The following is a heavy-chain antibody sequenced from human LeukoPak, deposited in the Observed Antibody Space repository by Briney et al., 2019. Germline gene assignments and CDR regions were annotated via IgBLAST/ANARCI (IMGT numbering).Heavy chain of an antibody. V-gene: IGHV1-2*02. CDR2: INPSSGGT. D-gene: IGHD3-22*01. CDR3: ARDGLYYYDSSGYYSPGAFDI. CDR1: GYTFTGYY. J-gene: IGHJ3*02. Sequence: ASVKVSCKASGYTFTGYYMHWVRQAPGQGLEWMGWINPSSGGTNYAQKFQGRVTMTRDTSISTAYMELSRLRSDDTAVYYCARDGLYYYDSSGYYSPGAFDIWGQGTMVTVSS.